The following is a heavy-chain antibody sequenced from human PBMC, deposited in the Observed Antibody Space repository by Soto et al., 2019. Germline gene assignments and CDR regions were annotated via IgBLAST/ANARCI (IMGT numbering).Heavy chain of an antibody. V-gene: IGHV3-23*01. CDR3: AKEGIVVVPAAANY. CDR2: ISGSGAST. Sequence: GGSLRLSCAASGFTFSSYAMSWVRQAPGKGLEWVSAISGSGASTYYADSVKGRFTISRDNSKNTLYLQMYSMRAEDTAVYYCAKEGIVVVPAAANYWGQGTLVTVSS. J-gene: IGHJ4*02. CDR1: GFTFSSYA. D-gene: IGHD2-2*01.